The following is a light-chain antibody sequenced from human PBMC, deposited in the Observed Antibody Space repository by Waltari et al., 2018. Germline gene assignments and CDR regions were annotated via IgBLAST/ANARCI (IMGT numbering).Light chain of an antibody. CDR1: QYIDNN. CDR2: GAS. V-gene: IGKV1-39*01. Sequence: DIQMTQSPSSLSASVGDRVTITCRASQYIDNNLNWYQQKPGTAPNLLIYGASGLQSGVPSRFSGSGSGTEFTLTISTLQPEDFATYYCQQSYSTPLTFGGGTKV. J-gene: IGKJ4*01. CDR3: QQSYSTPLT.